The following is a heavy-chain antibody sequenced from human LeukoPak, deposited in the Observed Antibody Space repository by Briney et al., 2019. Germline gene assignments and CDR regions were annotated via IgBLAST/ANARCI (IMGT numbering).Heavy chain of an antibody. V-gene: IGHV4-59*01. CDR1: GGSISSYY. CDR2: IYYSGST. Sequence: PSETLSLTCTVSGGSISSYYWSWIRQPPGKGLEWIGYIYYSGSTNYNPSLKGRVTISVDTSKNQFSLKLSSVTAADTAVYYCARDSSSWHNWFDPWGQGTLVTVSS. D-gene: IGHD6-13*01. CDR3: ARDSSSWHNWFDP. J-gene: IGHJ5*02.